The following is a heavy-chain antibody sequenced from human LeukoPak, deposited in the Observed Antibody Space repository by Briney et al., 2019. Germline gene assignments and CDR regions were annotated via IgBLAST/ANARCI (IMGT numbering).Heavy chain of an antibody. CDR2: ISSSSSYI. V-gene: IGHV3-21*01. J-gene: IGHJ6*02. CDR3: AREWGQTVYYYGMDV. Sequence: GSLRLSCAASGFTFSSYEMNWVRQAPGKGLEWVSSISSSSSYIYYADSVKGRFTISRDNAKNSLYLQMNSLRAEDTAVYYCAREWGQTVYYYGMDVWGQGTTVTVSS. CDR1: GFTFSSYE. D-gene: IGHD1-26*01.